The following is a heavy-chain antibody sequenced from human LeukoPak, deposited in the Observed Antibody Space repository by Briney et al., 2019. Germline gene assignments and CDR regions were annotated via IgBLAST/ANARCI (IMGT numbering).Heavy chain of an antibody. J-gene: IGHJ3*02. D-gene: IGHD3-9*01. Sequence: PSETLSLTRTVSGGSISSYYWSWIRQPPGKGLEGRGDIYYIGSTNSQPSLKSRVTISVDTTNNQYSLKLSSVTAADTAVYYCARGWRYFDWLLGDAFDIWGQGTMVTVSS. CDR2: IYYIGST. CDR1: GGSISSYY. CDR3: ARGWRYFDWLLGDAFDI. V-gene: IGHV4-59*01.